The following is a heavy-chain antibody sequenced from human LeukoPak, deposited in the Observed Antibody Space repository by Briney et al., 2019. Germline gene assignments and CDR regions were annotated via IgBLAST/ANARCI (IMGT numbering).Heavy chain of an antibody. D-gene: IGHD6-13*01. V-gene: IGHV3-43*02. CDR1: GFTFDDYA. J-gene: IGHJ6*02. Sequence: GGSLRLSCAASGFTFDDYAMHWVRQAPGKGLEWVSLISGDGGSTYYADSVKGRFTTSRDNSKNSLYLQMNSLRTEDTALYYCAKDLRWNRIAAAGRGMDVWGQGTTVTVSS. CDR3: AKDLRWNRIAAAGRGMDV. CDR2: ISGDGGST.